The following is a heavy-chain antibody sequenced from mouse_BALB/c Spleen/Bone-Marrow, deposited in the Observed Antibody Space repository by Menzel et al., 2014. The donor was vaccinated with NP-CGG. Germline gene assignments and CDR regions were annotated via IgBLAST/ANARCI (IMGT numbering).Heavy chain of an antibody. D-gene: IGHD2-2*01. CDR3: ARDGYGGGEYYYAMDY. J-gene: IGHJ4*01. CDR2: IYPGDGST. CDR1: GYTFTSYY. V-gene: IGHV1S56*01. Sequence: VQLQQSGPELVKPGASVKMSCKASGYTFTSYYIHWVKQRPGQGLEWIGWIYPGDGSTKYNEKFKGKTTLTADKSSSTAYMLLSSLTSEDSAIYFCARDGYGGGEYYYAMDYWGQGTSVTVSS.